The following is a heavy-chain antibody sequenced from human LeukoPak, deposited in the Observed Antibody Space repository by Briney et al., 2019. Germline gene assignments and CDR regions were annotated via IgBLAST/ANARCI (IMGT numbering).Heavy chain of an antibody. Sequence: ASVKVSCKASGYTFTSYAMHWVRQAPGQRLEWMGWINAGNGNTKYSQMFQGRVTITRDTSASTAYMELSSLRSEDTAVYYCASGILTGYPKYYYYGMDVWGKGTTVTVSS. J-gene: IGHJ6*04. CDR2: INAGNGNT. D-gene: IGHD3-9*01. CDR3: ASGILTGYPKYYYYGMDV. V-gene: IGHV1-3*01. CDR1: GYTFTSYA.